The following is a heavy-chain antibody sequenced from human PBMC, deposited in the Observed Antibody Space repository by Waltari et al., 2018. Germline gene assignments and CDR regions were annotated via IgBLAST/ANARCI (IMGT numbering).Heavy chain of an antibody. V-gene: IGHV4-39*01. J-gene: IGHJ3*01. CDR2: LSYSGAT. Sequence: QLQLQESGPGLVKPSATLSLTCTVTGLSITSVRHYWGWVRQPPGQGLEWIATLSYSGATYSSPSLKSRVTISRDTSKNQVSLQWGSVTAADTAVYYCATYIGASLGTAAFDVWGQGTMVTVSS. CDR3: ATYIGASLGTAAFDV. CDR1: GLSITSVRHY. D-gene: IGHD5-12*01.